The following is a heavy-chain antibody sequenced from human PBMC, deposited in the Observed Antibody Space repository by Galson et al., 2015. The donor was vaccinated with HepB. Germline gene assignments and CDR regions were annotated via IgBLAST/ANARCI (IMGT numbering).Heavy chain of an antibody. Sequence: SLRLSCAASGFTFSSFAMHWVRQAPGEGLEWVAVISKDGGTKHYADSVKGRFTFSRDNSKNTMYLQMNSLGVEDTAPYYCAREFAVGRWHWFDPLGPGNPGHRLL. CDR1: GFTFSSFA. V-gene: IGHV3-30*04. J-gene: IGHJ5*02. CDR3: AREFAVGRWHWFDP. CDR2: ISKDGGTK. D-gene: IGHD3-3*01.